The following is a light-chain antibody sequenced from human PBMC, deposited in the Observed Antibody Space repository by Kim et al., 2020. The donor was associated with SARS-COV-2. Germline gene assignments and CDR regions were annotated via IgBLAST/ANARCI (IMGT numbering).Light chain of an antibody. CDR3: KQYYSTPGT. CDR2: WAS. V-gene: IGKV4-1*01. Sequence: DIVMTQSPDSLAVSLGERATINCKSSQSVLYSSNNKNYLAWYQQKPGQPPKLLIYWASTRESGVPDRFSGSGSGTDFTLTISSLQAEDVAVYYCKQYYSTPGTFGQGTKVDIK. CDR1: QSVLYSSNNKNY. J-gene: IGKJ1*01.